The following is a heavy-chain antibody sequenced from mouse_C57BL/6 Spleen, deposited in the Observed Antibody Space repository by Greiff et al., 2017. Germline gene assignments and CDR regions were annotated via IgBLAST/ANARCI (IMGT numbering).Heavy chain of an antibody. V-gene: IGHV1-61*01. J-gene: IGHJ4*01. CDR3: ARRGYCDYDRNYAMDY. CDR2: IYPSDSET. CDR1: GYTFTSYW. D-gene: IGHD2-4*01. Sequence: QVQLQQPGAELVRPGSSVKLSCKASGYTFTSYWMDWVKQRPGQGLEWIGNIYPSDSETHYNQKFKDKATLTVDKSSSTAYMQLSSLTSEDSAVYNCARRGYCDYDRNYAMDYWGQGTSVTVSS.